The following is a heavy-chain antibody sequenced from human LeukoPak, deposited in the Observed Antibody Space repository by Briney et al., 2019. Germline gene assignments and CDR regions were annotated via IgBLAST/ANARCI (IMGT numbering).Heavy chain of an antibody. D-gene: IGHD4-23*01. V-gene: IGHV3-53*01. CDR1: GFTVSSNY. CDR2: IYSGGSA. CDR3: ASDDYGGFDI. Sequence: PGGSLRLSCAASGFTVSSNYMSWVRQAPGKGLEWVSVIYSGGSAYYADSVKGRFTISRDNAKNSLYLQMNSLRAEDTAVYYCASDDYGGFDIWGQGTMVTVSS. J-gene: IGHJ3*02.